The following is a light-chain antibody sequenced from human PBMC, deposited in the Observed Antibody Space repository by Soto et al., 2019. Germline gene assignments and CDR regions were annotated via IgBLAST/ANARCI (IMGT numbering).Light chain of an antibody. J-gene: IGKJ1*01. CDR2: KAS. CDR3: QHYNSYSEA. V-gene: IGKV1-5*03. CDR1: QTISSW. Sequence: DIHMTHSPSTLSGSVGDRVTITCRASQTISSWLAWYQQKPGKAPKLLIYKASTLKSGVPSRFSGSGSGTEFTLTISSLQPDDFATYYCQHYNSYSEAFGQGTKVDIX.